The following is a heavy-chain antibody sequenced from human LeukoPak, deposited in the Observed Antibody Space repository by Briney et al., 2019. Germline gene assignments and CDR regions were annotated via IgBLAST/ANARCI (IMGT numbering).Heavy chain of an antibody. CDR2: LYSGGRT. D-gene: IGHD3-3*01. Sequence: GGSLRLSCAVSWFSVSSNDMNWVRQVPGKGPEWVSVLYSGGRTKYADSVKGRFTISRDNSKNTLFLQMNSLRVEDTAVYYCATSGTIFGVVIPYFDYWGQGTLVTVSS. CDR1: WFSVSSND. V-gene: IGHV3-53*01. CDR3: ATSGTIFGVVIPYFDY. J-gene: IGHJ4*02.